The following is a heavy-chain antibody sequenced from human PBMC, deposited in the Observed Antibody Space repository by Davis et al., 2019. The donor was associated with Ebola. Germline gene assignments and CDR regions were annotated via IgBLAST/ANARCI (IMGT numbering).Heavy chain of an antibody. D-gene: IGHD5-12*01. CDR2: MYYSGST. CDR3: ARNSSGFGHFDY. J-gene: IGHJ4*02. CDR1: GLTFSNAW. Sequence: ESLKISCAASGLTFSNAWMSWIRQPPGKGLEWIGTMYYSGSTYYNPSLKSRLTLSVDTSRNPFSLKMTSVTTADTAMYFCARNSSGFGHFDYWGQGIQITVSS. V-gene: IGHV4-59*01.